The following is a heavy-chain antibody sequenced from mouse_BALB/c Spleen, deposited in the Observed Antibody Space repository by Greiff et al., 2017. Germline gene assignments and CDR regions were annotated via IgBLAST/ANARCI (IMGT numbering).Heavy chain of an antibody. V-gene: IGHV5-17*02. D-gene: IGHD1-2*01. CDR1: GFTFSSFG. CDR3: ARSLLRRRYAMDY. Sequence: EVQLVESGAGLVQPGGSRKLSCAASGFTFSSFGMHWVRQAPEKGLEWVAYISSGSSTIYYADTVKGRITISRDNPKNTLFLQMTSLRSEDTDMYYCARSLLRRRYAMDYWGQGTSVTVSS. CDR2: ISSGSSTI. J-gene: IGHJ4*01.